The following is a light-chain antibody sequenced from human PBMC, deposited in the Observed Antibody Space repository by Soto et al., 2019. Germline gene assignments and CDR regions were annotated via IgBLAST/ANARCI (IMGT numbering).Light chain of an antibody. V-gene: IGLV2-14*01. Sequence: QSALTQPASVSGSPGQSITISCTGTSSDVGGYNYVSWYQQHPGKAPKVMIYEVSNRPSGVSNRFSASKSGNTASLTISGLQAEDEADYYCSSNKIGSTYVFGTGTKLTVL. CDR1: SSDVGGYNY. CDR2: EVS. CDR3: SSNKIGSTYV. J-gene: IGLJ1*01.